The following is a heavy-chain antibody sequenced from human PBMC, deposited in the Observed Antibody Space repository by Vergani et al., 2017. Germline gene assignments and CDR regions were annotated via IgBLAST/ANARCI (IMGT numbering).Heavy chain of an antibody. V-gene: IGHV1-46*03. CDR2: INHSGGST. D-gene: IGHD6-19*01. J-gene: IGHJ4*02. CDR3: ARVQGEYSSGWHEFGLDY. CDR1: GYTFTSYY. Sequence: QVQLVQSGAEVKKPGASVKVSCKASGYTFTSYYMHWVRQAPGQGLEWMGIINHSGGSTSYAQKFQGRVTMTRDTSTSTVYMELSSLRSEDTAVYYCARVQGEYSSGWHEFGLDYWGQGTLVTVSS.